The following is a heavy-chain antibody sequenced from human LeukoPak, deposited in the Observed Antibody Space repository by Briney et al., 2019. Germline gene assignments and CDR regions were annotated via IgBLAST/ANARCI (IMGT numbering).Heavy chain of an antibody. CDR2: IKQDGSEK. CDR1: GFTFSSYW. V-gene: IGHV3-7*01. CDR3: ARLASGSYYAYYFDY. J-gene: IGHJ4*02. D-gene: IGHD1-26*01. Sequence: GGSLRLSCAASGFTFSSYWMSWVRQAPGKGLEWVANIKQDGSEKYYVDSVKGRFTISRDNAKNSLYLQMNSLRAEDTAVYYCARLASGSYYAYYFDYWGQGTLVTVSS.